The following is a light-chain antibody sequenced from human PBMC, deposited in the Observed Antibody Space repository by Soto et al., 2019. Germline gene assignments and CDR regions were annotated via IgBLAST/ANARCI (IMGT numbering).Light chain of an antibody. Sequence: EIVMTHSPATLSVSPGDGATLSCRASQSVDSNLAWYQQKPGQTPRLLMYGASTRPTGIPARFSGSGSGTEFTLTISSLQPDDFATYYCQHYNSYSEAFGQGTKVDIK. V-gene: IGKV3D-15*01. CDR2: GAS. J-gene: IGKJ1*01. CDR1: QSVDSN. CDR3: QHYNSYSEA.